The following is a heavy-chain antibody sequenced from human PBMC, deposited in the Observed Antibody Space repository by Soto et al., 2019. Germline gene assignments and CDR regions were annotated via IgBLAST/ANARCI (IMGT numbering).Heavy chain of an antibody. CDR3: AREWAMVATGF. CDR1: GFKFDSYT. CDR2: ISSSGGNI. V-gene: IGHV3-23*01. D-gene: IGHD5-12*01. Sequence: EVQLLESGGGLVQPGGSLRLSCAASGFKFDSYTMSWVRQAPGKGLEWVSGISSSGGNIYYADSVKGRFTISRDNSKNSLYLQMNSLRAEDTDLYYCAREWAMVATGFWGQGTLVTVSS. J-gene: IGHJ4*02.